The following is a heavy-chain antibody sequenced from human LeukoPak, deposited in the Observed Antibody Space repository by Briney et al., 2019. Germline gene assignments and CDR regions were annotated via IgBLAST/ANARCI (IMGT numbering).Heavy chain of an antibody. D-gene: IGHD6-19*01. CDR1: GFTFSSYA. V-gene: IGHV3-23*01. Sequence: HPGGSLRLSCAASGFTFSSYAMSWVRQAPGKGLEWVSAISGSGGSTYYADSVKGRFTISRDNSKNTLYLQMNSLRAEDTAVYYCAKGSSGWYYFDYWGQGTLVTVSS. J-gene: IGHJ4*02. CDR3: AKGSSGWYYFDY. CDR2: ISGSGGST.